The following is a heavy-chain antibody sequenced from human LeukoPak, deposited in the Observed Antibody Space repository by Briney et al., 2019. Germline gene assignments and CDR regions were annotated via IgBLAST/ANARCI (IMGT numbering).Heavy chain of an antibody. CDR1: GGSFSGYY. V-gene: IGHV4-34*01. J-gene: IGHJ6*03. CDR2: INHSGST. D-gene: IGHD3-16*02. Sequence: SETLSLTCAVYGGSFSGYYWSWIRQPPGKGLEWIGEINHSGSTNYNPSLKSRVTISVDTSKNQFSLKLSSVTAADTAVYYCARQVRSFDYVWGSYPHYYYYMDVWGKGTTVTISS. CDR3: ARQVRSFDYVWGSYPHYYYYMDV.